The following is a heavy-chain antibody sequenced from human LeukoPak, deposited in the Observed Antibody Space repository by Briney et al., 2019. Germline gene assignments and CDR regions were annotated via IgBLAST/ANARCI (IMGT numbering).Heavy chain of an antibody. CDR1: GFTFSSYA. CDR3: ATPNRYRSSTSCYRWPPDY. CDR2: ISYDGSNK. J-gene: IGHJ4*02. V-gene: IGHV3-30-3*01. Sequence: PGGSLRLSCAASGFTFSSYAMHWVRQAPGKGLEWVAVISYDGSNKHYADSVKGRFTISRDNSKNTLYLQMNSLRAEDTAVYYCATPNRYRSSTSCYRWPPDYWGQGTLVTVSS. D-gene: IGHD2-2*02.